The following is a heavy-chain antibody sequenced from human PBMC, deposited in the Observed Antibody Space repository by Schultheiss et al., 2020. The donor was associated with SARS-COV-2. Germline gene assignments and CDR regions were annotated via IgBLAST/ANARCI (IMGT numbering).Heavy chain of an antibody. D-gene: IGHD6-19*01. Sequence: ASVKVSCKASGYTFTSYDINWVRQATGQGLEWMGWINPNSGGTNYAQKFQGWVTMTRDTSISTAYMELSRLRSDDTAVYYCAREIAVAGNYYGMDVWGQGTTVTVSS. CDR1: GYTFTSYD. CDR2: INPNSGGT. J-gene: IGHJ6*02. CDR3: AREIAVAGNYYGMDV. V-gene: IGHV1-2*04.